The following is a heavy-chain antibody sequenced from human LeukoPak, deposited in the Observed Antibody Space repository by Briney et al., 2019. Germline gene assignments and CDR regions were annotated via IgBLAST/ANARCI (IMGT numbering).Heavy chain of an antibody. CDR2: ILRKTDGGTT. D-gene: IGHD3/OR15-3a*01. Sequence: GGSLRLSCAASGFTFSNAWMTWVRQAPGKELEWVGRILRKTDGGTTDYAAPVKGRFSISRDDSKNTLYLQMNSLKTEDTAVYYCSTDSYDLWGHGTLVLVSS. CDR3: STDSYDL. J-gene: IGHJ4*01. CDR1: GFTFSNAW. V-gene: IGHV3-15*01.